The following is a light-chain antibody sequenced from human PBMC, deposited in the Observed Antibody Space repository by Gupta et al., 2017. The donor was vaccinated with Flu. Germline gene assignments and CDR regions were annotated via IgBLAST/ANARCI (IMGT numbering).Light chain of an antibody. CDR3: AAWDDSLNGPV. J-gene: IGLJ3*02. CDR1: RSNIGSNT. V-gene: IGLV1-44*01. Sequence: QSVLTQAPSASGTPGQRVTLSCSGSRSNIGSNTVNWYQQLPGTAPKLLIYSNNQRPSGVPDRFSGSKSGTSASLAISGLQSEDEADYYCAAWDDSLNGPVFGGGTKLTVL. CDR2: SNN.